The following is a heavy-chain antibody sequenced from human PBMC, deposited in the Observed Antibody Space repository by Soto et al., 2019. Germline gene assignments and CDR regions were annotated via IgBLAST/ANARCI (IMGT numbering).Heavy chain of an antibody. CDR3: ARDKAIFEVVIIEAGYYGMDV. CDR1: GFTFSSYS. CDR2: ISSSSSYI. V-gene: IGHV3-21*01. J-gene: IGHJ6*02. Sequence: GGSLRLSCAASGFTFSSYSMNWVRQAPGKGLEWVSSISSSSSYIYYADSVKGRFTISRDNAKNSLYLQMNSLRAEDTAVYYCARDKAIFEVVIIEAGYYGMDVWGQGTTVTVSS. D-gene: IGHD3-3*01.